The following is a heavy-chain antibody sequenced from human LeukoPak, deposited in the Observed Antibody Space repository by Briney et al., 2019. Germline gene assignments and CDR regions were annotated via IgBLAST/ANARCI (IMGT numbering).Heavy chain of an antibody. CDR1: GYTFSNSG. J-gene: IGHJ4*02. D-gene: IGHD4-17*01. V-gene: IGHV1-18*01. Sequence: ASVKVSCKASGYTFSNSGVSWVRQAPGQGLEWVGWISIYNGLTTYAQRLQGRLTVTTDTSTSTAYMELRSLRSDDAAVYYCARGDDYGDYWGLYWGQGTLVTVSS. CDR2: ISIYNGLT. CDR3: ARGDDYGDYWGLY.